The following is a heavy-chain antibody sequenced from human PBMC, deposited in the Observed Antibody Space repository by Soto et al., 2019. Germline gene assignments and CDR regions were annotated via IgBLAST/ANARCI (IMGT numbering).Heavy chain of an antibody. CDR2: INDGGSST. V-gene: IGHV3-23*01. CDR1: GFTFSTYA. CDR3: AKGGGSRFFDY. D-gene: IGHD1-26*01. J-gene: IGHJ4*02. Sequence: EVQLFESGGGLVLPGGSLRLSCAASGFTFSTYAMSWVRQAPGKGLDWVSSINDGGSSTYYADSVKGRFTISRDNSKDTLYLQMSSLRAEDTAVYYCAKGGGSRFFDYWGQGALVAVSS.